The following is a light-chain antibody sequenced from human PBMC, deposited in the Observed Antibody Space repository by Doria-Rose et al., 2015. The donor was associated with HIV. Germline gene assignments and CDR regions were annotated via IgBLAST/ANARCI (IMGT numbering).Light chain of an antibody. CDR1: QSFSSTY. J-gene: IGKJ1*01. Sequence: EIVLTQSPGTLSLSPGERATLSCRASQSFSSTYLAWYQQKPGQAPSLLIYDGSTRATGIPDGFSASGSGTDFTLTINRLEPEDFALYYCRQYGTSWTFGQGTKVGI. CDR3: RQYGTSWT. V-gene: IGKV3-20*01. CDR2: DGS.